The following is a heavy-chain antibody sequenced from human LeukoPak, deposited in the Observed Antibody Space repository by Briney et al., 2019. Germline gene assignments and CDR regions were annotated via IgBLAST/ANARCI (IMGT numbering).Heavy chain of an antibody. V-gene: IGHV3-74*01. J-gene: IGHJ4*02. CDR2: INTDVTVT. CDR1: GFTFSKYW. CDR3: ATKQWLAPPPDS. Sequence: PGGSLRLSCSASGFTFSKYWMVSVRQAPGKGLESVSRINTDVTVTTYADSVKGRFNVSRDNADNTMFLQMNSVRDEDTAVYYCATKQWLAPPPDSWGEGTPVTVSS. D-gene: IGHD6-19*01.